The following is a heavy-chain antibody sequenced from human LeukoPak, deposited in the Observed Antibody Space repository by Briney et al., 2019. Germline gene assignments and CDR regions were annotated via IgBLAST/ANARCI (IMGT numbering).Heavy chain of an antibody. Sequence: GGSLRLSCAASGFTFSSYAMSWVRQAPGKELEWVSAISGSGGSTYYADSVKGRFTISRDNSKNTLYLQMNCLRAEDTAVYYCAKYPEGSGSYYWVYFDYWGQGTLVTVSS. CDR3: AKYPEGSGSYYWVYFDY. D-gene: IGHD3-10*01. J-gene: IGHJ4*02. CDR2: ISGSGGST. V-gene: IGHV3-23*01. CDR1: GFTFSSYA.